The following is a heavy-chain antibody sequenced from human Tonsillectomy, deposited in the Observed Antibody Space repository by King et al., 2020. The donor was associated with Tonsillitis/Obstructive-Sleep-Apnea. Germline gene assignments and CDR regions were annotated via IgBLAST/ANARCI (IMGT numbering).Heavy chain of an antibody. CDR1: GVSISSKNYY. CDR3: ARILGSGSRLDY. CDR2: VYYSGST. J-gene: IGHJ4*02. Sequence: QLQESGPALVKPSETLSLTCTVTGVSISSKNYYWGWIRQPPGKGLEWIGSVYYSGSTHYNPSLKSRGTISVDTSKNQVSLRLSSVTAADTAIYYCARILGSGSRLDYWGQGTLATVSS. D-gene: IGHD3-22*01. V-gene: IGHV4-39*01.